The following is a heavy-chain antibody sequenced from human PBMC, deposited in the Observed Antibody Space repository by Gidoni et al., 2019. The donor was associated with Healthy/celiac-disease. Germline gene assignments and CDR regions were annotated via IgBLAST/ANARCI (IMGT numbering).Heavy chain of an antibody. CDR1: GGSISSSSYY. CDR3: ARQGPDYYDSGRYFDL. CDR2: ICYSGST. D-gene: IGHD3-22*01. J-gene: IGHJ2*01. V-gene: IGHV4-39*01. Sequence: QLQLQESGPGLVKPSETLSLTCTVSGGSISSSSYYWGWIRQPPGKGLEWIGSICYSGSTYYNPSLKSRVTISVDTSKNQFSLKLSSVTAADTAVYYCARQGPDYYDSGRYFDLWGRGTLVTVSS.